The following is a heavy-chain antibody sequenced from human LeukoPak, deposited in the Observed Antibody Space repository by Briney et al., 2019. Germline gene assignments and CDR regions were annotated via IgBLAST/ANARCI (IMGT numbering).Heavy chain of an antibody. CDR3: ARVHCSSTSCFRYYYYGMDV. D-gene: IGHD2-2*01. CDR1: GGSFSGYY. V-gene: IGHV4-34*01. Sequence: SETLSLTCAVYGGSFSGYYWSWIRQPPGKGLEWIGEINHSGSTNYNPSLKSRVTISVDTSKNQFSLKLSSVTAADTAVYYCARVHCSSTSCFRYYYYGMDVWGQGITVTVSS. CDR2: INHSGST. J-gene: IGHJ6*02.